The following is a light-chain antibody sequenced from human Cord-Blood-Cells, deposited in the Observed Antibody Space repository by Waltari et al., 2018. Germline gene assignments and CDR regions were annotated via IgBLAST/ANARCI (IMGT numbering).Light chain of an antibody. J-gene: IGLJ3*02. Sequence: QPVLTQPPSASGTPGPRVTISCSGSGSPIGSNNLYCYQHHPATAPKLLIYRNNQRPSGVPDRFSGSKSGTAASLAISRLRSEDEADYDCAAWDDRLSGSWVFGGGTKLTVL. CDR2: RNN. V-gene: IGLV1-47*01. CDR3: AAWDDRLSGSWV. CDR1: GSPIGSNN.